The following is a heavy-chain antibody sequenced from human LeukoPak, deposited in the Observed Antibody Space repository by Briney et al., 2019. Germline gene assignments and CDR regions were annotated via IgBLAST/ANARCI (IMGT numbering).Heavy chain of an antibody. CDR1: GGSISSGDYY. V-gene: IGHV4-30-4*08. CDR3: ARHRFVDTAMVRRWFDP. D-gene: IGHD5-18*01. Sequence: SETLSLTCTVSGGSISSGDYYWSWIRQPPGKGLEWIGYIYYSGSTYYNPSLKSRVTISVDTSKNQFSLKLSSVTAADTAVYYCARHRFVDTAMVRRWFDPWGQGTLVTVSS. CDR2: IYYSGST. J-gene: IGHJ5*02.